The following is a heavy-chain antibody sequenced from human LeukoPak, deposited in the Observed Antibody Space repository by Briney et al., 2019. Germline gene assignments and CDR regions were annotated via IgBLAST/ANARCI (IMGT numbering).Heavy chain of an antibody. J-gene: IGHJ4*02. CDR1: GFIFGDFY. CDR2: ITSSGDSI. V-gene: IGHV3-11*01. Sequence: GGSLRLSCVGSGFIFGDFYMNWIRQAPGRGLEWISFITSSGDSIYYADSVKGRFTVFRDNAKSSLHLEIKSLRAEDTAVYFCARDPEYSDRWGQGTLVTVSS. CDR3: ARDPEYSDR. D-gene: IGHD4-17*01.